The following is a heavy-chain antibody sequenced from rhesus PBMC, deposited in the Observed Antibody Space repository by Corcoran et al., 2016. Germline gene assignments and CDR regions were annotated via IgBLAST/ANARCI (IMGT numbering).Heavy chain of an antibody. CDR3: ATPNLET. Sequence: QVQLQESGPGLVKPSETLSLTCAVSGYSISRGYYWSWTRQPPGKGLEWIGYITYSGSTSYNPSLKSRVTISRDTSKNQFSLKLSSVTAADTAVYYCATPNLETWGQGVLVTVSS. CDR2: ITYSGST. J-gene: IGHJ4*01. D-gene: IGHD3-3*01. CDR1: GYSISRGYY. V-gene: IGHV4-122*02.